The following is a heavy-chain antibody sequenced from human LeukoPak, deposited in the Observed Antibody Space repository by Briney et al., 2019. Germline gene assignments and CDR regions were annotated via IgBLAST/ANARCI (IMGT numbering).Heavy chain of an antibody. D-gene: IGHD6-6*01. J-gene: IGHJ4*02. Sequence: ASVKVSCKASGYTFISYYMHWVRQAPGKGLEWMGGFDPEDGETIYAQKFQGRVTMTEDTSTDTAYMELSSLRSEDTAVYYCATDTYSSSSATDWGQGTLVTVSS. CDR1: GYTFISYY. V-gene: IGHV1-24*01. CDR2: FDPEDGET. CDR3: ATDTYSSSSATD.